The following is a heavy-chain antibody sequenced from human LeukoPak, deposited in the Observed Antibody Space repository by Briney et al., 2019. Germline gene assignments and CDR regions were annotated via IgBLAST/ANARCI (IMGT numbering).Heavy chain of an antibody. Sequence: SETLSLTCTVPSGSLSIDIWSWIRQPPGKGLEWIGYTHSSGSTNYNPSLRSRLTISLDTSKHQFSLKLRSVTAADTAVYYCASSGWSAEYFQHWGQGTLVTVSS. CDR3: ASSGWSAEYFQH. V-gene: IGHV4-4*08. CDR1: SGSLSIDI. J-gene: IGHJ1*01. D-gene: IGHD6-19*01. CDR2: THSSGST.